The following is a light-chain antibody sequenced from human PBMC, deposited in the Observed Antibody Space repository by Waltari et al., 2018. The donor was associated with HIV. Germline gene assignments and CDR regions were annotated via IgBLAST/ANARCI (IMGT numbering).Light chain of an antibody. V-gene: IGLV3-25*03. CDR2: KDR. CDR3: QSADSSGTYVV. CDR1: ALPKQY. Sequence: SYELTQPPSVSVSPGQTARIPCSGDALPKQYAYWYQQKPVQDPVLMIYKDRERPSGMPGRISGSSSGTTVTLTISGVQAEDEADYYCQSADSSGTYVVFGGGTKLTVL. J-gene: IGLJ2*01.